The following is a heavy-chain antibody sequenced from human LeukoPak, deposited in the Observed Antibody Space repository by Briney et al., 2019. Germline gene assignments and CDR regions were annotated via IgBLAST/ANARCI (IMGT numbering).Heavy chain of an antibody. CDR3: ARYCGSDCYGMDV. D-gene: IGHD2-21*01. V-gene: IGHV3-7*01. J-gene: IGHJ6*02. CDR2: IKQDGSEK. Sequence: PGGSLRLSCTASEFTFSSYWMSWVRQAPGKGLEWVANIKQDGSEKDYVDSVKGRFTISRDNTKNSLYLQMNNLRAEDTAVYYRARYCGSDCYGMDVWGQGTTVTVSS. CDR1: EFTFSSYW.